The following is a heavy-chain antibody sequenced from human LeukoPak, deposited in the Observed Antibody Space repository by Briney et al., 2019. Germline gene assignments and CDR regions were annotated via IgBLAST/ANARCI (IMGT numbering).Heavy chain of an antibody. Sequence: GGSLRLSCAASGFTFSSYSMNWVRQAPGKGLEWVSSISSSSSYIYYADPVKGRFTISRDNAKNSLYLQMNSLRAEDTAVYYCARDPSIAVAAYYFDYWGQGTLVTVSS. CDR3: ARDPSIAVAAYYFDY. V-gene: IGHV3-21*01. D-gene: IGHD6-19*01. CDR2: ISSSSSYI. CDR1: GFTFSSYS. J-gene: IGHJ4*02.